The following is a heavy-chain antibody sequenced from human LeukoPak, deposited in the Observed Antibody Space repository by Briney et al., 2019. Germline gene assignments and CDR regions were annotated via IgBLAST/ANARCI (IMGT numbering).Heavy chain of an antibody. CDR2: IYYSGST. J-gene: IGHJ6*03. Sequence: SETLSLTCTVSGGSISSTNYYWGWIRQPPGKGLEWIGSIYYSGSTYYNSSLKSRVTISVDTSKNQFSLKLSSVTAADTAVYYCARPQAHYFYYMDVWGKGTTVTVSS. CDR3: ARPQAHYFYYMDV. V-gene: IGHV4-39*01. CDR1: GGSISSTNYY.